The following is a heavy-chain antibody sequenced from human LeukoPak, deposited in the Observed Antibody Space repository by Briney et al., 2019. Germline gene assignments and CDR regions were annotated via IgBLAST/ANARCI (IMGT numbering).Heavy chain of an antibody. V-gene: IGHV3-30*04. Sequence: AGGSLRLSCAASGFTFSSYAMYWVRQAPGKGLEWVAVISYDESDKFYADSVKGRFTISRDSSKNTLYLQMNSLRPEDTAVYYCARARPSMWIDYWGQGTLVTVSP. D-gene: IGHD5-12*01. CDR2: ISYDESDK. CDR3: ARARPSMWIDY. CDR1: GFTFSSYA. J-gene: IGHJ4*02.